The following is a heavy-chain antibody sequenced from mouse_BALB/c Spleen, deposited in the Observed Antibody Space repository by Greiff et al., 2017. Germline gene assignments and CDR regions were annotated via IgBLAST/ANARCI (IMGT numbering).Heavy chain of an antibody. CDR3: ARDSPYGNPYYAMDY. D-gene: IGHD2-1*01. V-gene: IGHV2-9*02. CDR1: GFSLTSYG. CDR2: IWAGGST. J-gene: IGHJ4*01. Sequence: QVQLKESGPGLVAPSQSLSITCTASGFSLTSYGVHWVRQPPGKGLEWLGVIWAGGSTNYNSALMSRLSISKDNSKSQVFLKMNSLQTDDTAMYYCARDSPYGNPYYAMDYWGQGTSVTVSS.